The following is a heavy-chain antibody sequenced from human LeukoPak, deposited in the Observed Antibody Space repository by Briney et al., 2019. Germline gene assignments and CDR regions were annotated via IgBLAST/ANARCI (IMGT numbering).Heavy chain of an antibody. CDR3: ARAEGYYGMDV. J-gene: IGHJ6*02. Sequence: SVKVSCKASGGTFSSYAISWVRQAPGQGLEWMGRIIPILGIANYAQKFQGRVTITADKSTSTAYMELSSLRSEDTAVYYCARAEGYYGMDVWGQGTTATVSS. CDR1: GGTFSSYA. V-gene: IGHV1-69*04. CDR2: IIPILGIA.